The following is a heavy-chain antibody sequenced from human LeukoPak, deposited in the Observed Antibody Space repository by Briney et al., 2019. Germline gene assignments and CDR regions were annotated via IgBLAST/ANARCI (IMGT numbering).Heavy chain of an antibody. D-gene: IGHD3-3*01. V-gene: IGHV3-23*01. CDR1: GFTFSSYA. CDR3: AKGSDTYYDFWSGATIYYYYMDV. CDR2: ISGGGGST. Sequence: GGSLRLSCAASGFTFSSYAMSWVRQAPGKGLEWVSAISGGGGSTYYADSVKGRFTISRDSSKNTLYLQMNSLRAEDTAVYYCAKGSDTYYDFWSGATIYYYYMDVWGKGTTVTVSS. J-gene: IGHJ6*03.